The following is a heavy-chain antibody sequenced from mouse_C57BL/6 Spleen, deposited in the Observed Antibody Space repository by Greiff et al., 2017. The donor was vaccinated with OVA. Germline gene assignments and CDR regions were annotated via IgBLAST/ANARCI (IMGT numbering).Heavy chain of an antibody. V-gene: IGHV5-17*01. D-gene: IGHD2-1*01. CDR1: GFTFSDYG. Sequence: EVQLMESGGGLVKPGGSLKLSCAASGFTFSDYGMHWVRQAPEKGLEWVAYISSGSSTIYYADKVKGRFTISRDNSKNTLFLQITSLRSEDTAMYYCASGNSVAYWGQGTLVTVSA. CDR2: ISSGSSTI. CDR3: ASGNSVAY. J-gene: IGHJ3*01.